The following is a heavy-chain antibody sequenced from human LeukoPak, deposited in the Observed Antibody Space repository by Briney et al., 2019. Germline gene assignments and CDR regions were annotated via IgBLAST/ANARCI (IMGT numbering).Heavy chain of an antibody. D-gene: IGHD3-3*01. V-gene: IGHV3-21*01. CDR3: ARDLRPLGEEWLLALDV. Sequence: GGSLRLSCAASGFTFSSYSMNWVRQAPGKGLEWVSSISSSSSYIYYADSVKGRFTISRDNAKNSLYLQMNSLRAEDTAVYYCARDLRPLGEEWLLALDVWGKGTTVTVSS. CDR1: GFTFSSYS. CDR2: ISSSSSYI. J-gene: IGHJ6*04.